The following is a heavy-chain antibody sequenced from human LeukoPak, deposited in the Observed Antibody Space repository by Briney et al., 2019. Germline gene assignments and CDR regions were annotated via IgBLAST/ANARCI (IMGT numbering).Heavy chain of an antibody. V-gene: IGHV3-48*03. Sequence: GGSLRPSCAASGFTFSSYEMNWVRQAPGKGLEWVSYISSSGSTIYYADSVKGRFTISRDNAKNSLYLQMNSLRAEDTAVYYCARDPGVNTYYYDSSGYLDYWGQGTLVTVSS. CDR1: GFTFSSYE. CDR2: ISSSGSTI. J-gene: IGHJ4*02. D-gene: IGHD3-22*01. CDR3: ARDPGVNTYYYDSSGYLDY.